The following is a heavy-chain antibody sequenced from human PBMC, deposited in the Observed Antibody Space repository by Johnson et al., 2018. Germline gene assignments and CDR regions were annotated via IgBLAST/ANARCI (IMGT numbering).Heavy chain of an antibody. Sequence: VQLQESGAEVKKHGESLKICCKGSGYSFTSYWIGWVRQMPGKGLEWMGIIYPGDSDTRYSPSFQGQVSTPADKAISTAYLQWSSLKASDTAMYYCAKGAAEQWLVFAFAIWGQGTMVTVSS. CDR3: AKGAAEQWLVFAFAI. J-gene: IGHJ3*02. CDR2: IYPGDSDT. D-gene: IGHD6-19*01. CDR1: GYSFTSYW. V-gene: IGHV5-51*01.